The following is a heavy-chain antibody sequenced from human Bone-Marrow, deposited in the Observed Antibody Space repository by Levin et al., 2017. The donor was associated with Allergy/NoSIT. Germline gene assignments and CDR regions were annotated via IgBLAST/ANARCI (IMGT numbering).Heavy chain of an antibody. D-gene: IGHD3-10*01. Sequence: SGPTLVKPTQTLTLTCTFSGFSLNASPEGVGWLRQSPGKALEWLGLLYWDDDTRYRASLKSRLTITMGASEDQVVLKLINMDLGDTGTYFCAHRRVVPGSYFFDVWGQGTHVAVSS. CDR1: GFSLNASPEG. J-gene: IGHJ1*01. CDR3: AHRRVVPGSYFFDV. V-gene: IGHV2-5*02. CDR2: LYWDDDT.